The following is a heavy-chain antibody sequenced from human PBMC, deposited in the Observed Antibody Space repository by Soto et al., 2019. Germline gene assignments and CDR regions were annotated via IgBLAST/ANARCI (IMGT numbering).Heavy chain of an antibody. Sequence: SETLSLTCAGSGGSLSSGGYSCSWIRQPPGKGLEWIGYIYHSGSTYYNPSLKSRVTISVDRSKNQFSLKLSSVTAADTAVYYCARGLGYYDSSGYYSGDWFDPWGQGTLVTVSS. D-gene: IGHD3-22*01. CDR2: IYHSGST. CDR1: GGSLSSGGYS. V-gene: IGHV4-30-2*01. J-gene: IGHJ5*02. CDR3: ARGLGYYDSSGYYSGDWFDP.